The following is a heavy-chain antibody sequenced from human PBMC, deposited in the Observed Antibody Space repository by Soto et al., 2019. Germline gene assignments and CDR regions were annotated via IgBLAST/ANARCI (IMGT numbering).Heavy chain of an antibody. D-gene: IGHD6-19*01. CDR3: ARSYRSGWEFDY. CDR1: GFTFSNYY. J-gene: IGHJ4*02. V-gene: IGHV3-11*01. Sequence: GGSLRLSCGASGFTFSNYYMSWIRQAPGKGLEWVSYISSRGRTIYYADSVKGRITVSRDNAQNSLSLKLNRLRVEDTAVYYWARSYRSGWEFDYWGQGTQVTVSS. CDR2: ISSRGRTI.